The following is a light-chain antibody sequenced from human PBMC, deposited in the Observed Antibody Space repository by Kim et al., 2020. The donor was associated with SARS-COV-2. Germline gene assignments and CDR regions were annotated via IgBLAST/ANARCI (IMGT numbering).Light chain of an antibody. V-gene: IGLV2-14*04. CDR3: SSYTSSSTLV. CDR1: SSDVGGYNY. Sequence: GQSITISCTGTSSDVGGYNYVSWYQQHPGQAPKLMIYDVSKRPSGVSNRFSGSKSGNTASLTISGLQAEVEADYYCSSYTSSSTLVFGGGTQLTVL. CDR2: DVS. J-gene: IGLJ3*02.